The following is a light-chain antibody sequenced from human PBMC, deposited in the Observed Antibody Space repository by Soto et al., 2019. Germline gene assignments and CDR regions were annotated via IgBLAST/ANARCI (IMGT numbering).Light chain of an antibody. V-gene: IGKV1-27*01. CDR3: QQYSSVPV. CDR2: AAS. CDR1: QGIRNF. J-gene: IGKJ3*01. Sequence: DIQMTQSPTSLSASVGDIVTITCRASQGIRNFVAWYQQKPGKPPKLLIYAASTLQSGVTSRLSGSGSGTDFTRTSNFLQPEDVETYSCQQYSSVPVFGHGTKVDI.